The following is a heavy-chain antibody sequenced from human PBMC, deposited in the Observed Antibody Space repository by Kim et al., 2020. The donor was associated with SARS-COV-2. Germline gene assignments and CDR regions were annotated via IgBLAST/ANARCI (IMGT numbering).Heavy chain of an antibody. CDR3: ARAPSSMGYPDAHFDY. J-gene: IGHJ4*02. D-gene: IGHD5-18*01. CDR1: GGSISSYY. V-gene: IGHV4-59*01. Sequence: SETLSLTCTVSGGSISSYYWSWIRQPPGKGLEWIGYIYYSGSTNYNPSLKSRVTISVDTSKNQFSLKLSSVTAADTAVYYCARAPSSMGYPDAHFDYWGQGTLVTVSS. CDR2: IYYSGST.